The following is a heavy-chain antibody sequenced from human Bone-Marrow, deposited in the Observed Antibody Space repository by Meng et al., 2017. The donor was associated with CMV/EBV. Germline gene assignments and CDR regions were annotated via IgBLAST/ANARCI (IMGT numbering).Heavy chain of an antibody. CDR3: ARGGGRSRSGSYSVDY. CDR2: INHSGST. J-gene: IGHJ4*02. D-gene: IGHD1-26*01. Sequence: SQTLSLTCAVYGGSFSGYYWSWIRQPPGKGLEWIGEINHSGSTNYNPSLKSRVTISVDTSKNQFSLKLSSVTAAETAVYYCARGGGRSRSGSYSVDYWGQGTLVTIAS. CDR1: GGSFSGYY. V-gene: IGHV4-34*01.